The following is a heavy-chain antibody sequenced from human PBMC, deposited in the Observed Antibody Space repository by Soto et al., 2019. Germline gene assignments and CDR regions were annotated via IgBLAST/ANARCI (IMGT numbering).Heavy chain of an antibody. CDR1: GGSISSGDYY. D-gene: IGHD2-21*02. CDR3: ARADRTLVTSYSLDV. V-gene: IGHV4-30-4*01. CDR2: IYYSGST. Sequence: NPSETLSLTCTVSGGSISSGDYYWSWIRQPPGKGLEWIGYIYYSGSTYYNPSLKSRVTISVDTSKNQFSLKLSSVTDADTAAYYCARADRTLVTSYSLDVWGQGTTVTVSS. J-gene: IGHJ6*02.